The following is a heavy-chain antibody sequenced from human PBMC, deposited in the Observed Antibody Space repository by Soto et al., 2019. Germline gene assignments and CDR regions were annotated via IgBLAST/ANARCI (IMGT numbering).Heavy chain of an antibody. J-gene: IGHJ6*02. CDR2: INQSGGT. Sequence: SETLSLTCAVYGGSFSDYYWNWIRQPPGKGLEWLGEINQSGGTHYSPSLKSRVTISVDTSRNQFSLKLTSVTVADTAVYYCARITYGDSFYGLDVWGQGTTVTVSS. V-gene: IGHV4-34*01. D-gene: IGHD4-17*01. CDR1: GGSFSDYY. CDR3: ARITYGDSFYGLDV.